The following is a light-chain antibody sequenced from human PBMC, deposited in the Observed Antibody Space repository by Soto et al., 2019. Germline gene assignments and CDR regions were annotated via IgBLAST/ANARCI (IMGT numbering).Light chain of an antibody. V-gene: IGLV1-40*01. CDR2: GNT. J-gene: IGLJ2*01. CDR3: LSFDSSLSVV. Sequence: QSVLTQPPSVSGAPGQRVTISCTGSSSNIGAGYDVHWYQQLPGRAPKLLIYGNTKRPSGVPDRFYGSKSGTSASLAITGLQAEDEADYYCLSFDSSLSVVFGGGTQLTVL. CDR1: SSNIGAGYD.